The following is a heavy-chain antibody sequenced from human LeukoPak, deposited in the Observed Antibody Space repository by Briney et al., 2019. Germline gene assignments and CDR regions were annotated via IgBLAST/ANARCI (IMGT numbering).Heavy chain of an antibody. CDR3: ARDGDGVGGLDP. CDR2: IKQDGSEK. J-gene: IGHJ5*02. CDR1: GFTFSSHW. V-gene: IGHV3-7*01. D-gene: IGHD2-8*01. Sequence: PGGSLRLSCVASGFTFSSHWMAWVRQAPGKGLEWVANIKQDGSEKSCADSVKGRISISRDNARNSLYLQMNSLRAEATAVYYCARDGDGVGGLDPWGQGTLVTVSS.